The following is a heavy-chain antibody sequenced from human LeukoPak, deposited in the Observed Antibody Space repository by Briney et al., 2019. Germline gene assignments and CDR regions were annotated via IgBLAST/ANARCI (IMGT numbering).Heavy chain of an antibody. V-gene: IGHV3-21*01. CDR1: GFTFSIYS. Sequence: PGGSLRLSCAASGFTFSIYSMNWVRQAPGQGLEWVSSIGGSSSSLYYAQSLKGRFTISRDNARNSLYLQMNSLRAEDTAVYYCARDRGWNYAAEIDAFDIWGQGTMVTVSS. J-gene: IGHJ3*02. CDR2: IGGSSSSL. D-gene: IGHD1-7*01. CDR3: ARDRGWNYAAEIDAFDI.